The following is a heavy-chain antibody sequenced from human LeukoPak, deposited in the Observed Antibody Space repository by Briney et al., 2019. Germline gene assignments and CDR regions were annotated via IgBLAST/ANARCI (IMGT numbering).Heavy chain of an antibody. CDR2: IYYGGGT. Sequence: SETLSLTCTVSGGSISSHYWSWIRQPPGKGLEWIGYIYYGGGTIYNPSLKSRVTISVDTSKNQFSLKLSSVTAADTAVYYCARVALGGLIDYWGQGTLVTLSS. J-gene: IGHJ4*02. CDR3: ARVALGGLIDY. CDR1: GGSISSHY. V-gene: IGHV4-59*11. D-gene: IGHD3-16*01.